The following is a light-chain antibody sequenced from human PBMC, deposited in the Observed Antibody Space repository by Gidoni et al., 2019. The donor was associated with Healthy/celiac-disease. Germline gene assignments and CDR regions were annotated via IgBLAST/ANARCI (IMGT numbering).Light chain of an antibody. J-gene: IGLJ2*01. CDR1: SSNIGSTF. V-gene: IGLV1-47*02. CDR3: AAWDDSLSGVV. Sequence: QSVLTQPPSASGPPGQRVTISCSGSSSNIGSTFVYRYQPLPGTDPKLLIYSNNLRPSGVPDRCSGSESGTSASMARSGLRSEDEDYYYCAAWDDSLSGVVFGGGTKLTVL. CDR2: SNN.